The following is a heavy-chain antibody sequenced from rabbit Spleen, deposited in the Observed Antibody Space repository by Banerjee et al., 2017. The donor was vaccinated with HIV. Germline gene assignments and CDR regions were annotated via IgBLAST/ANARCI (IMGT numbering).Heavy chain of an antibody. CDR3: ARDASGGYWYFGL. D-gene: IGHD1-1*01. CDR2: IYSGSSGST. CDR1: GFTISSSYW. V-gene: IGHV1S45*01. J-gene: IGHJ4*01. Sequence: QEQLVESGGGLVRPEGSLTLTCTASGFTISSSYWICWVRQAPGKGLEWIACIYSGSSGSTYYASWAKGRFTISKTSSTTVTLQMTRLTAADTATYLCARDASGGYWYFGLWGPGTLVTVS.